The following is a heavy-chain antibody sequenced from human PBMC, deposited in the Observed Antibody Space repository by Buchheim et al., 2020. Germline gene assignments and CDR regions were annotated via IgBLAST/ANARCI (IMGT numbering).Heavy chain of an antibody. J-gene: IGHJ4*02. CDR3: ARDGGGALPGFDY. CDR1: GYTFTSHY. CDR2: INPSGGTT. Sequence: QVQLVQSGAEVKKPGASVKVSCKASGYTFTSHYIYWVRQAPGQGLEWMGIINPSGGTTRYAQKFQGRVTMTRDTSTSTVYMQLSSLRSEDTAVYYCARDGGGALPGFDYWSQGT. D-gene: IGHD1-26*01. V-gene: IGHV1-46*01.